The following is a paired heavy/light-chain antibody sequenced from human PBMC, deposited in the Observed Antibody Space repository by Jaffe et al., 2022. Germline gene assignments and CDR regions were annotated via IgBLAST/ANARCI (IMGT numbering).Heavy chain of an antibody. CDR2: IIPILGIA. Sequence: QVQLVQSGAEVKKPGSSVKVSCKASGGTFSSYTISWVRQAPGQGLEWMGRIIPILGIANYAQKFQGRVTITADKSTSTAYMELSSLRSEDTAVYYCARGGADYYDSSGYSPLYFDYWGQGTLVTVSS. D-gene: IGHD3-22*01. CDR1: GGTFSSYT. J-gene: IGHJ4*02. V-gene: IGHV1-69*02. CDR3: ARGGADYYDSSGYSPLYFDY.
Light chain of an antibody. CDR3: SSYTSSSTSVV. Sequence: QSALTQPASVSGSPGQSITISCTGTSSDVGGYNYVSWYQQHPGKAPKLMIYDVSNRPSGVSNRFSGSKSGNTASLTISGLQAEDEADYYCSSYTSSSTSVVFGGGTKLTVL. V-gene: IGLV2-14*03. CDR1: SSDVGGYNY. J-gene: IGLJ2*01. CDR2: DVS.